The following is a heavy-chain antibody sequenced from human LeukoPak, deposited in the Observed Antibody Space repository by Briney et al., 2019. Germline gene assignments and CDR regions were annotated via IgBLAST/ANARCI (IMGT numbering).Heavy chain of an antibody. CDR2: IRYDGSTK. J-gene: IGHJ4*02. CDR1: GFTFSSYS. V-gene: IGHV3-30*02. CDR3: AKGNPDTSFDY. D-gene: IGHD2-2*02. Sequence: PGGSLRLSCAASGFTFSSYSMNWVRQAPGKGLEWVAFIRYDGSTKYYADSVKGRFSISRDTSTNTLYVQMNSLRVEDTAVYYCAKGNPDTSFDYWGQGTLVTVSS.